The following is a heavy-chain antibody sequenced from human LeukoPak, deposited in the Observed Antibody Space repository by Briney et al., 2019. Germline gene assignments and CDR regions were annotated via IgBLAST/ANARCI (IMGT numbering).Heavy chain of an antibody. CDR3: ARDLRKGSCFDC. CDR2: IWYDGSNK. V-gene: IGHV3-33*01. Sequence: GGSLRLSCAASGFTFSTQGMHWVRQAPGKGLEWVALIWYDGSNKYYADSVKGRFTISRDNSKNTLYLQMNSLRVEDTAVYYCARDLRKGSCFDCWGQGTLVTVSS. D-gene: IGHD1-26*01. CDR1: GFTFSTQG. J-gene: IGHJ4*02.